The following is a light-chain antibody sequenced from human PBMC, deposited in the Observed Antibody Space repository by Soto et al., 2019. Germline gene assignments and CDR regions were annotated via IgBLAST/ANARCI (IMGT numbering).Light chain of an antibody. J-gene: IGKJ2*01. V-gene: IGKV1-39*01. CDR1: QSISSF. CDR2: AAS. CDR3: QQSYSTPYT. Sequence: DIQMTQSPSSLSASVGDRVTITCRASQSISSFLNWYQQKPGIAPNLLIYAASSLESGVPSRFSGSGSGTDFTLTISSLQPEDFATYYCQQSYSTPYTVGQGTNLDIK.